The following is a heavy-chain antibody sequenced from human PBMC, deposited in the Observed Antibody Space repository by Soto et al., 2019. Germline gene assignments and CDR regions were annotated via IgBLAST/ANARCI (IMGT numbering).Heavy chain of an antibody. J-gene: IGHJ4*02. CDR3: AKASVWYPYFDS. CDR2: ITYTGVST. V-gene: IGHV3-23*01. CDR1: EFSFDDYA. Sequence: PGGSLRLSCAASEFSFDDYARSWVRQAPGKGLEWVSSITYTGVSTYYVDSVKGRFTISRDNSKDTLYLQMNSLRAEDTAIYYCAKASVWYPYFDSWGQGTLVTVSS. D-gene: IGHD6-13*01.